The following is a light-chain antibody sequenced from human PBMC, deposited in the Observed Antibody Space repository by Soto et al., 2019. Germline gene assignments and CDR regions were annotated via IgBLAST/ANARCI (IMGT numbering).Light chain of an antibody. CDR3: QQYNNWPPIT. Sequence: EILMTQSPPTLSLSPGERATLSCRASQTIYTNLAWYQQKTGQAPRLLIYGASTRATGIPVRFSGSGSGTEFTLTISSLQSEDFAVYYCQQYNNWPPITFGQGTRLE. J-gene: IGKJ5*01. CDR1: QTIYTN. V-gene: IGKV3-15*01. CDR2: GAS.